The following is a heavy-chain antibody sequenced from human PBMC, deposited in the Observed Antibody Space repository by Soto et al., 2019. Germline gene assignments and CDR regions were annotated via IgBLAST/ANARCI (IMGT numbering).Heavy chain of an antibody. D-gene: IGHD4-17*01. CDR3: ASSHGDYEADY. J-gene: IGHJ4*02. CDR1: GGSISSYY. CDR2: IYYSGST. V-gene: IGHV4-59*01. Sequence: LSLTCIVSGGSISSYYWSWIRQPPGKGLELIGYIYYSGSTNYNPSLKSRVTISVDPSKNQFSLKLSSVTAADTAVYYCASSHGDYEADYGGQGTLVKVSS.